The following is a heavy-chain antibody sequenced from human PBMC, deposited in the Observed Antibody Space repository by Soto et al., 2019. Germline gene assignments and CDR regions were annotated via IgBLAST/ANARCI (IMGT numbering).Heavy chain of an antibody. CDR3: GHRRDVATRCWFDP. V-gene: IGHV2-5*01. CDR1: GFSLSSGGGA. J-gene: IGHJ5*02. D-gene: IGHD6-6*01. CDR2: IYASGGT. Sequence: QITLKESGRTLVKSTQTLTLTCTFSGFSLSSGGGAVGWIRQPPGKALEWLAIIYASGGTHYSPSLKTRLTITKDTSKNQVVLTMTNMHPVDTATYYCGHRRDVATRCWFDPWGQGILVTVSS.